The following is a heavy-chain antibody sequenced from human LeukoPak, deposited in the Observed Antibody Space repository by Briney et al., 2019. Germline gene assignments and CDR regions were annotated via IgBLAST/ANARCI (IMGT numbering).Heavy chain of an antibody. CDR1: GFTFSSYS. D-gene: IGHD2-2*01. CDR2: ISSSSSYI. CDR3: ARREIVVVPAAGDYYYYMDV. V-gene: IGHV3-21*01. J-gene: IGHJ6*03. Sequence: GGSLRLSCAASGFTFSSYSMNWVRQAPGKGLEWVSSISSSSSYIYYADSVKGRFTISRDNAKNSLYLQMNSLRAEDTAVYYCARREIVVVPAAGDYYYYMDVWGKGTTVTVSS.